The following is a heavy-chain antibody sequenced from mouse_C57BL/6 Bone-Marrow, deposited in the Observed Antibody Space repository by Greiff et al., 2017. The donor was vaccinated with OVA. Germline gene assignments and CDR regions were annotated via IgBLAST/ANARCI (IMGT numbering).Heavy chain of an antibody. CDR3: ARNLYYYGSPSYYAMDY. J-gene: IGHJ4*01. CDR2: IWSGGST. Sequence: QVQLQQSGPGLVQPSQSLSITCTVSGFSLTSYGVHWVRQSPGKGLEWLGVIWSGGSTDYNAAFISRLSISKDNSKSQVFFKMNSLQADDTAIYYCARNLYYYGSPSYYAMDYWGQGTSVTVSS. CDR1: GFSLTSYG. V-gene: IGHV2-2*01. D-gene: IGHD1-1*01.